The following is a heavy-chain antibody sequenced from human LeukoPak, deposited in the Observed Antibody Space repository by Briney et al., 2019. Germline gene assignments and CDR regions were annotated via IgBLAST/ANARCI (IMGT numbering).Heavy chain of an antibody. J-gene: IGHJ4*02. D-gene: IGHD3-22*01. CDR3: ARQIYYYDSSGYYYSFDY. CDR1: GYSFTNYW. Sequence: GASLKISCEGSGYSFTNYWIGWVRQMPGKGLECMGVIYPGDSETRYSPSFQGQVTISADKSISTAYLQWSSLKASDTAMYYCARQIYYYDSSGYYYSFDYWGQGTLVTVSS. V-gene: IGHV5-51*01. CDR2: IYPGDSET.